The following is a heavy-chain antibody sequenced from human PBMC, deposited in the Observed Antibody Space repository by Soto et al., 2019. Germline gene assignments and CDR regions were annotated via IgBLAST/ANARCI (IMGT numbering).Heavy chain of an antibody. CDR3: ASVDYGDATPFDY. CDR2: IYPGDSDT. D-gene: IGHD4-17*01. CDR1: GYIFTSYW. J-gene: IGHJ4*02. V-gene: IGHV5-51*01. Sequence: VESLKISCKGSGYIFTSYWICCVLQVPGKVLEWMGIIYPGDSDTRYSPSFQGQVTISADKSISTAYLQWSSLKASDTAMYYCASVDYGDATPFDYWGQGTLVTVSS.